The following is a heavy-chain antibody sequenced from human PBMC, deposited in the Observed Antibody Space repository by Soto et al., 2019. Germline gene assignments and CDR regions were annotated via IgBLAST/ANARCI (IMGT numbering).Heavy chain of an antibody. CDR1: GGSMSEYF. V-gene: IGHV4-59*01. J-gene: IGHJ4*02. CDR2: VYYLGST. CDR3: ARDGYDGSGSPYPAY. D-gene: IGHD3-10*01. Sequence: ETLSLTCSVSGGSMSEYFWSWIRQSPERGLEWIGYVYYLGSTDYNPSLKSRVTISVDTPKRQFSLRLSSVTAADAAIYYCARDGYDGSGSPYPAYWGPGTQVTVSS.